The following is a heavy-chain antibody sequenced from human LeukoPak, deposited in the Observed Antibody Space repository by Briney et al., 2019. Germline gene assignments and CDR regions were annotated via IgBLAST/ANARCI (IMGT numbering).Heavy chain of an antibody. J-gene: IGHJ4*02. CDR3: ARLRGYGSGSYGY. CDR2: INHSGST. D-gene: IGHD3-10*01. CDR1: GGSFSGYY. V-gene: IGHV4-34*01. Sequence: SETLSLTCTVSGGSFSGYYWSWIRQPPGKGLEWIGEINHSGSTNYNPSLKSRVTISVDTSKNQFSLKLSSVTAADTAVYYCARLRGYGSGSYGYWGQGTLVTVSS.